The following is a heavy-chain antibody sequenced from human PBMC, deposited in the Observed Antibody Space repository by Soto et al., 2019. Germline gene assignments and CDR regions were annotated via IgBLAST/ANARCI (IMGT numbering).Heavy chain of an antibody. CDR3: ARALEIYYYYYMDV. CDR2: INHSGST. Sequence: SETLSLTCAVYGGSFSGYYWSWIRQPPGKGLEWIGEINHSGSTNYNPSLKSRVTISVDTSKNQFSLKLSSVTAADTAVYYCARALEIYYYYYMDVWGKGTTVTVSS. CDR1: GGSFSGYY. V-gene: IGHV4-34*01. J-gene: IGHJ6*03.